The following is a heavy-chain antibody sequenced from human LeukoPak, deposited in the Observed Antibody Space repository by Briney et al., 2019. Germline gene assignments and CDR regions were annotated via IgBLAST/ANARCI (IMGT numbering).Heavy chain of an antibody. CDR3: ARDQNKYDSSGYYYYQYGMDV. V-gene: IGHV4-30-4*01. CDR1: GGSISSGDYY. CDR2: IYYSGCT. Sequence: SQTLSLTCTVSGGSISSGDYYWTWIRQPPGKGLEWIGYIYYSGCTHYNPSLKSRVSISVDTAKNQFSLNLSSVTAADTAVYYCARDQNKYDSSGYYYYQYGMDVWGQGTTVTVSS. D-gene: IGHD3-22*01. J-gene: IGHJ6*02.